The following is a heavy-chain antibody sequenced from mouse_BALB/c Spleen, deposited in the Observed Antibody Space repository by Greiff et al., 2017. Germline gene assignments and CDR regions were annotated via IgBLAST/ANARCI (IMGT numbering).Heavy chain of an antibody. CDR1: GFTFSDFY. CDR3: ARDDYYAMDY. J-gene: IGHJ4*01. Sequence: EVQVVESGGGLVQPGGSLRLSCATSGFTFSDFYMEWVRQPPGKRLEWIAASRNKANDYTTEYSASVKGRFIVSRDNSQSILYLQMNTLRAEDSATYYCARDDYYAMDYWGQGTSVTVSS. CDR2: SRNKANDYTT. V-gene: IGHV7-1*02.